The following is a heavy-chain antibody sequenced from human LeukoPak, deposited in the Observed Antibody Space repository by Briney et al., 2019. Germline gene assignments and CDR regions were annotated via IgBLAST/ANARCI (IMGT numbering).Heavy chain of an antibody. Sequence: GASLKISCKGSGYSFTSYWISWVRQMPGKGLERMRRLDPSDSYTNYSPPFQGHVTISADKSISTAYLQWSSLKASDTAMYHCARSPGIAAAGTTGWFDPWGQGTLVTVSS. D-gene: IGHD6-13*01. J-gene: IGHJ5*02. CDR3: ARSPGIAAAGTTGWFDP. CDR2: LDPSDSYT. CDR1: GYSFTSYW. V-gene: IGHV5-10-1*01.